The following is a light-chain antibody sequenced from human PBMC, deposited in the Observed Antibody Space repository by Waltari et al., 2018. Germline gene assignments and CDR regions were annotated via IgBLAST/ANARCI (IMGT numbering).Light chain of an antibody. V-gene: IGKV3-15*01. CDR2: GAS. J-gene: IGKJ3*01. CDR1: QSIGTN. Sequence: EIVMTQSPATLSVSPGERATLSCRASQSIGTNLAWYQQKPGQAPKLLIDGASTRATGIPARFSGSASGTEFTLTITSLQSEDFEVYYCHQYHNWPLTFGPGTRVDIK. CDR3: HQYHNWPLT.